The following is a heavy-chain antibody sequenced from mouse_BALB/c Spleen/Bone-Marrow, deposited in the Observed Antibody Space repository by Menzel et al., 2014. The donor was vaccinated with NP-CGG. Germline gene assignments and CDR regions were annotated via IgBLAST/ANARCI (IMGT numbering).Heavy chain of an antibody. CDR2: IYPGDGST. CDR3: ARSGLIHYYGYFDY. Sequence: QVQLKHSGPELVKPGALVKISCKASGYTFTSYDINWVKQRPGQGLEWIGWIYPGDGSTKYNEKFKGKATLTADKSSSTVYMQLSSLASENSAVYFCARSGLIHYYGYFDYWGQGTTLTVSS. J-gene: IGHJ2*01. CDR1: GYTFTSYD. D-gene: IGHD1-2*01. V-gene: IGHV1S56*01.